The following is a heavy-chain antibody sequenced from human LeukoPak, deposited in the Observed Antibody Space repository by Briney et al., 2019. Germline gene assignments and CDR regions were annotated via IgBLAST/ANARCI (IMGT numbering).Heavy chain of an antibody. D-gene: IGHD5-24*01. CDR3: ARERRDDYHCNDY. Sequence: PSQTLSLTCTVSGGSISSDNYYWSWIRQPAGKGLEWIGRINTSGSNTYNPSLKSRVTLSVDTSKNQFSLQLSSVTAADTAVYYCARERRDDYHCNDYWGQGTRVTVSS. V-gene: IGHV4-61*02. CDR2: INTSGSN. J-gene: IGHJ4*02. CDR1: GGSISSDNYY.